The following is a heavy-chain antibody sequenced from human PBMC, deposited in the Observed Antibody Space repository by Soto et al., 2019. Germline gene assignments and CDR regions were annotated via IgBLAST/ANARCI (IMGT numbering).Heavy chain of an antibody. CDR1: GFTFGHYS. D-gene: IGHD3-16*01. CDR2: VSTGGDTT. CDR3: GKDLTGGAH. V-gene: IGHV3-23*01. J-gene: IGHJ4*02. Sequence: EVHLLQSGGGLVQPGGSLRLSCAASGFTFGHYSMSWVRQAPGRGLEWVAGVSTGGDTTYYADMVRGRFTVSRDNSKNMLLLQMDSLRVDDTAVYYCGKDLTGGAHWGQGALVTVSS.